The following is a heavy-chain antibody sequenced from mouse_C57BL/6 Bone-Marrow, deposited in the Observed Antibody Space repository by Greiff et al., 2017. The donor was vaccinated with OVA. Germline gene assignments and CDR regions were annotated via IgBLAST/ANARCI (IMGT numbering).Heavy chain of an antibody. CDR2: IHPNSGST. V-gene: IGHV1-64*01. Sequence: QVQLQQPGAELVKPGASVKLSCKASGYTFPSYWMHWVKQRPGQGLEWIGMIHPNSGSTNYNEKFKSKATLTVDKSSSTAYMQLSSLTSEDSAVYYCAKRSFYWYFDVWGTGTTVTVSS. CDR3: AKRSFYWYFDV. CDR1: GYTFPSYW. J-gene: IGHJ1*03.